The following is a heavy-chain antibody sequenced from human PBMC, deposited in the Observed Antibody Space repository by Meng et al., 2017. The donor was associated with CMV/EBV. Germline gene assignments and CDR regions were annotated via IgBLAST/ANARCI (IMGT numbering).Heavy chain of an antibody. CDR2: IYPGDSDT. V-gene: IGHV5-51*01. CDR3: ARRGSSRYYGMDV. Sequence: GGSLRLPCKGSGYSFTSYWIGWVRQMPGKGLEWMGIIYPGDSDTRYSPSFQGQVTISADKSISTAYLQWSSLKASDTAMYYCARRGSSRYYGMDVWGQGTTVTVSS. D-gene: IGHD6-13*01. CDR1: GYSFTSYW. J-gene: IGHJ6*02.